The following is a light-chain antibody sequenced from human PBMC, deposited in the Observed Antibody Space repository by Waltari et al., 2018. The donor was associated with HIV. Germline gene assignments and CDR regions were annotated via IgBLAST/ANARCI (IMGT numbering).Light chain of an antibody. Sequence: QSALTQPPSVSGSPGQSVSISCSGTTRDVGFYDYVSCYQQYPGKAPKRIIFDVNQRPSGVPERSSGSTSGNTASLTISGLQTEDEADYFCCAYAAGHVSYVFGNGTAVAVL. CDR1: TRDVGFYDY. J-gene: IGLJ1*01. CDR2: DVN. CDR3: CAYAAGHVSYV. V-gene: IGLV2-11*01.